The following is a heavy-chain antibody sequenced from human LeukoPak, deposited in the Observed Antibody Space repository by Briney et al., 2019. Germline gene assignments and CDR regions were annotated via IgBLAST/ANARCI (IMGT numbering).Heavy chain of an antibody. V-gene: IGHV1-69*13. CDR1: GGTFSSYA. J-gene: IGHJ5*02. CDR3: ARDAILPGVVVPAARDNWFDP. Sequence: SVKVSCKASGGTFSSYAISWVRQAPGQGLEWMGGIIPIFGTANYAQKFQGRVTITADESTSIAYMELSSLRAEDTAVYYCARDAILPGVVVPAARDNWFDPWGQGTLVTVSS. D-gene: IGHD2-2*01. CDR2: IIPIFGTA.